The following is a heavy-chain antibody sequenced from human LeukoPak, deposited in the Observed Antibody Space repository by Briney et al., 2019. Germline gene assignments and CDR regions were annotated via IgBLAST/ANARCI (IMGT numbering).Heavy chain of an antibody. V-gene: IGHV4-34*01. CDR1: GGSFSGYY. D-gene: IGHD2-2*01. CDR2: INHSGST. CDR3: ARALGPFIVVVPAARGYFDY. Sequence: PSETLSLTCAVYGGSFSGYYWSWIRQPPGKGLEWIGEINHSGSTNYNPSLKSRVTISVDTSKNQFSLKLSSVTAADTAVYYCARALGPFIVVVPAARGYFDYWGQGTLVTVSS. J-gene: IGHJ4*02.